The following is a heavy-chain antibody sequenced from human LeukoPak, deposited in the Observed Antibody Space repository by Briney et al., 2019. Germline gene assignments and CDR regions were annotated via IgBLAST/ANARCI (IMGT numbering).Heavy chain of an antibody. V-gene: IGHV1-46*01. J-gene: IGHJ6*03. CDR2: INPSGGST. Sequence: ASVKVSCKASGYTFTSYYMHWVRQAPGQGLEWMGIINPSGGSTSYAQKFQGRVTMTRDTSTSTVYMELSSLRSEDTAVYYCARDGSVFDGGNNYNYYYMDVWGKGTTVTVSS. CDR3: ARDGSVFDGGNNYNYYYMDV. D-gene: IGHD4-23*01. CDR1: GYTFTSYY.